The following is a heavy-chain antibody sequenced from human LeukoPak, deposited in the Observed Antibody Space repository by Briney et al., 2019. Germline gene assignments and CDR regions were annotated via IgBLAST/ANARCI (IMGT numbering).Heavy chain of an antibody. CDR1: GFTFSNYA. V-gene: IGHV3-23*01. J-gene: IGHJ6*03. D-gene: IGHD2-15*01. Sequence: PGGSLRLSCAASGFTFSNYAMNWVRQAPGKGLEWVSAISGSGGSTYYADSVKGRFTISRDNSKNTLYLQMNSLRAEDTAVYYCASRYCSGGSCPYYYYYYMDVWGKGTTVTVSS. CDR2: ISGSGGST. CDR3: ASRYCSGGSCPYYYYYYMDV.